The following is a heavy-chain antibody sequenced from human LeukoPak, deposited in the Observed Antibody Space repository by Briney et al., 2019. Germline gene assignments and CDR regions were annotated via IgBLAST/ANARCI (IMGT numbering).Heavy chain of an antibody. V-gene: IGHV1-69*13. Sequence: SVKVSCKASGGTFSSYAISWVRQAPGQGLEWMGGIIPIFGTANYAQKFQGRVTITADESTSTAYMELSSLRSEDTAVYYCARQDYYYYYMDVWGKGTTVTISS. CDR2: IIPIFGTA. CDR3: ARQDYYYYYMDV. J-gene: IGHJ6*03. CDR1: GGTFSSYA.